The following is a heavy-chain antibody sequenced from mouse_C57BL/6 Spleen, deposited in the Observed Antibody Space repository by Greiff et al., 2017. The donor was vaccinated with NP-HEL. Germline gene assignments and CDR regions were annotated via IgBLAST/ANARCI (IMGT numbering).Heavy chain of an antibody. D-gene: IGHD1-1*01. CDR2: IYPGDGDT. V-gene: IGHV1-82*01. CDR3: ARSKVTTVVATN. J-gene: IGHJ2*01. CDR1: GYAFSSSW. Sequence: VQLQQSGPELVKPGASVKISCKASGYAFSSSWMNWVKQRPGKGLEWIGRIYPGDGDTNYNGKFKGKATLTADKSSSTAYMQLSSLTSEDSAVYFCARSKVTTVVATNWGQGTTLTVSS.